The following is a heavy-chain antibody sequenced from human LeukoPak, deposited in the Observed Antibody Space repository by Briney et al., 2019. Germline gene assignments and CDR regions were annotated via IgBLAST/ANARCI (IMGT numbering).Heavy chain of an antibody. J-gene: IGHJ6*02. CDR2: ISYDGSNK. CDR1: GFTFSSFG. Sequence: HPGRSLRLSCAASGFTFSSFGMHWVRQAPGKGLEWVAVISYDGSNKYYADSVKGRFTISRDNSQNTLYLQMNSLRLEDTAVYYCGRLMGGYDSYFYGMDVWGQGTTVTVSS. CDR3: GRLMGGYDSYFYGMDV. V-gene: IGHV3-30*03. D-gene: IGHD5-12*01.